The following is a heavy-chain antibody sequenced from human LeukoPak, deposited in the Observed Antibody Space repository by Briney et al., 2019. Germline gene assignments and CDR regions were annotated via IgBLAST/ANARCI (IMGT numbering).Heavy chain of an antibody. CDR3: ARGRGTAMAPGY. J-gene: IGHJ4*02. CDR2: ISHSGST. Sequence: SQTLSLTCTVSGGSINSGGYYWSWIRQPPGKGLEWIGYISHSGSTYYNPSLKSRVTISVDTSKNQFSLKLSSVTAADTAVYYCARGRGTAMAPGYWGQGTLVTVSS. D-gene: IGHD5-18*01. CDR1: GGSINSGGYY. V-gene: IGHV4-30-2*01.